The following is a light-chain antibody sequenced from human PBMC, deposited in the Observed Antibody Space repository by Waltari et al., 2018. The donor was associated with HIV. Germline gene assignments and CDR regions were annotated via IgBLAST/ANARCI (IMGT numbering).Light chain of an antibody. CDR3: QSYDSSLSVWV. CDR2: GNS. V-gene: IGLV1-40*01. J-gene: IGLJ3*02. Sequence: QSVLTQPPSVSGAPGQRVTISCTGSSSTIGAGYDVHWYQQLPGTAPNRLIYGNSNRPSGVPDRFSGSKSGTSASLAITGLLAEDEADYYCQSYDSSLSVWVFGGGTKLTVL. CDR1: SSTIGAGYD.